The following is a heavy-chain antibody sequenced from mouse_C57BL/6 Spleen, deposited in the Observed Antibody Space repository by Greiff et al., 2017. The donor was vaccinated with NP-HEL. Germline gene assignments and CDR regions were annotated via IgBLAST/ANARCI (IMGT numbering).Heavy chain of an antibody. Sequence: EVQLQQSGGGLVQPGGSMKLSCAASGFTFSDAWMDWVRQSPEKGLEWVAEIRNKANNHATYYAESVKGRFTISRDDSKSSVYLQMNSLRAEDTGIYYCTRIYDGYYVYFDYWGQGTTLTVSS. CDR2: IRNKANNHAT. CDR1: GFTFSDAW. D-gene: IGHD2-3*01. CDR3: TRIYDGYYVYFDY. J-gene: IGHJ2*01. V-gene: IGHV6-6*01.